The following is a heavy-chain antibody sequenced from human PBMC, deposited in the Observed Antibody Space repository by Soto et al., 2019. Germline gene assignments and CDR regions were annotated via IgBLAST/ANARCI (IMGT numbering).Heavy chain of an antibody. Sequence: PGESLKISCKGSGYSFTSYWIGWVRQMPGKGLEWMGIIYPGDSDTRYSPSFQGQVTISVDKSISAAYLQWSGLKASDIAMYYCARYRHESSGYYYDYWGQGTLVTVSS. CDR3: ARYRHESSGYYYDY. CDR1: GYSFTSYW. J-gene: IGHJ4*02. D-gene: IGHD3-22*01. V-gene: IGHV5-51*01. CDR2: IYPGDSDT.